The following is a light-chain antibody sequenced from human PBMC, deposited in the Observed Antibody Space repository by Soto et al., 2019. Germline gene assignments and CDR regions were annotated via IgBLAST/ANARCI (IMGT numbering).Light chain of an antibody. CDR2: EVT. CDR1: SSDVGGYKL. J-gene: IGLJ1*01. CDR3: QSYDLSLHNYV. Sequence: QSVLTQPASVSGSTGQSITISCSGTSSDVGGYKLVSWFQQHPGKVPKLMISEVTQRPSGVSDRFSGSKSGNTASLAITRLQAEDEADYYCQSYDLSLHNYVFGTGTKLTVL. V-gene: IGLV2-23*02.